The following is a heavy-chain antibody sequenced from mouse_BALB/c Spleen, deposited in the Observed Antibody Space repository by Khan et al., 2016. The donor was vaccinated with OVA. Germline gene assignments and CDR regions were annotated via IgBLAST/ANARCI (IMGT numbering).Heavy chain of an antibody. V-gene: IGHV3-2*02. CDR1: GYSITSDYA. Sequence: EVQLQESGPGLVKPSQSLSLTCTVTGYSITSDYAWNWVRQFPGNKLEWMGYISYSGSTSCNPSLKGRISITRDTSKNQFFLQLNSVTTEDTATYYCARRAYYGNWYFDFWGAGTTVTVSS. D-gene: IGHD2-1*01. CDR2: ISYSGST. CDR3: ARRAYYGNWYFDF. J-gene: IGHJ1*01.